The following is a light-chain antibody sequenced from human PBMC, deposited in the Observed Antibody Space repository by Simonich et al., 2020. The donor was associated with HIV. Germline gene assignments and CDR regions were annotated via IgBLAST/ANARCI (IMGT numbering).Light chain of an antibody. Sequence: DIVMTQSPLSLPVTPGEPASISCRSSQSLLHSNGYNYLDWYLQKPGQSPQLLIYLGSNRASGVPDRFSGSGSGTDFTLKISRVEAEDVGVYYCMQSIQLPRTFGPGTKVDIK. J-gene: IGKJ3*01. CDR1: QSLLHSNGYNY. V-gene: IGKV2-28*01. CDR2: LGS. CDR3: MQSIQLPRT.